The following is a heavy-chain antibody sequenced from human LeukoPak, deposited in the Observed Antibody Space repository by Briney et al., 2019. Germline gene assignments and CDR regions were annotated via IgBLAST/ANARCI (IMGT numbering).Heavy chain of an antibody. CDR3: ARDRDYYDSSGYYQSYYYYGMDV. D-gene: IGHD3-22*01. CDR2: ISSSSSYI. V-gene: IGHV3-21*01. J-gene: IGHJ6*02. CDR1: GFTFSSYS. Sequence: PGGSLRLSCAASGFTFSSYSMNWVRQAPGKRLEWVSSISSSSSYIYYADSVKGRFTISRDNAKNSLYLQVNSLRAEDTAVYYCARDRDYYDSSGYYQSYYYYGMDVWGQGTTVTVSS.